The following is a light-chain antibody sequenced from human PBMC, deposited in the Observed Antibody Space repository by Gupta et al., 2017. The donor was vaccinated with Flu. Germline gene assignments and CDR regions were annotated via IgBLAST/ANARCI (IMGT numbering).Light chain of an antibody. CDR1: SSDVGGYNY. V-gene: IGLV2-11*01. CDR3: CSYAGSGGV. Sequence: QSVTISCTGTSSDVGGYNYVSWYQQHPGKAPKLMIYDVSKRPSGVPDRFSGSKSGNTASLTISGLQAEDEADYYCCSYAGSGGVFGTGTKVTGL. CDR2: DVS. J-gene: IGLJ1*01.